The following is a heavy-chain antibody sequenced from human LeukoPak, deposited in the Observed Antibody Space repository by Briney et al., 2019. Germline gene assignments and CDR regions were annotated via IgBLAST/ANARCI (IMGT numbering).Heavy chain of an antibody. CDR2: IYTSGST. CDR1: GGSISSHY. J-gene: IGHJ6*03. V-gene: IGHV4-4*07. Sequence: PSETLSLTCTVSGGSISSHYWSWIRQPAGKGLEWIGRIYTSGSTNYNPSLKSRVTMSVDTSKNQFSLKLSSVTAADTAVYYCAREDCSSTSCYMYYYYYMDVWGKGTTVTVSS. D-gene: IGHD2-2*02. CDR3: AREDCSSTSCYMYYYYYMDV.